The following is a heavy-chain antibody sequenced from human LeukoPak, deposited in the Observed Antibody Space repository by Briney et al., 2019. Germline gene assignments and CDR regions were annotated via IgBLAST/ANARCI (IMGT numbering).Heavy chain of an antibody. Sequence: SETLSLTCTVSGGSISSSSNYWGWIRQPPGKGLEWIGSIYYSGSTYYNPSLKSRVTISVDTSKNQFSLKLSSVTAADTAVYYCARDEVVVAANWFDPWGQGTLVTVSS. V-gene: IGHV4-39*07. CDR2: IYYSGST. D-gene: IGHD2-15*01. CDR1: GGSISSSSNY. CDR3: ARDEVVVAANWFDP. J-gene: IGHJ5*02.